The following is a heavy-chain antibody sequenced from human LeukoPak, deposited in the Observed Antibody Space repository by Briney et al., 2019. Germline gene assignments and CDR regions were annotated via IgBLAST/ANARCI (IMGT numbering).Heavy chain of an antibody. J-gene: IGHJ4*02. CDR2: ISGSGGST. Sequence: GGSLRLSCAASGFTFSSYAMSWVRQAPGKGLGWVSAISGSGGSTYYADSVKGRFTISRDNSKNALYLQMNSLRAEGTAVYYCAKVDPGSYGDSGDYWGQGTLVTVSS. CDR3: AKVDPGSYGDSGDY. V-gene: IGHV3-23*01. CDR1: GFTFSSYA. D-gene: IGHD4-17*01.